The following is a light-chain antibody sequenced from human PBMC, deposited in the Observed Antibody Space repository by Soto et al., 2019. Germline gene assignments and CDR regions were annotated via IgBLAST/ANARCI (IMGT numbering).Light chain of an antibody. Sequence: DMQRTQVPSGLSSAVGKGVTITSRPSQSISNYLHWYQQKPGKAPQLLIYAASALQSGVPSRFRGSGSGTDFTLTINSLPPEDFATYYCQQSYSSPNSFGQGTRLEIK. CDR2: AAS. CDR3: QQSYSSPNS. V-gene: IGKV1-39*01. J-gene: IGKJ5*01. CDR1: QSISNY.